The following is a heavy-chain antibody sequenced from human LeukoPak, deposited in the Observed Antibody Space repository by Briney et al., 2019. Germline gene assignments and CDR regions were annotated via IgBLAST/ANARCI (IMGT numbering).Heavy chain of an antibody. CDR1: GYRFSNYY. V-gene: IGHV1-18*01. CDR3: ARVLHDYGDY. J-gene: IGHJ4*02. Sequence: ASVKVSCKTSGYRFSNYYISWVRQAPGQGLEWVGWISAYNGNIDYAQKVRGRVIMTTDTSTSTAYLELRGLRSDDTAVYYCARVLHDYGDYWGQGTLVTVSS. CDR2: ISAYNGNI.